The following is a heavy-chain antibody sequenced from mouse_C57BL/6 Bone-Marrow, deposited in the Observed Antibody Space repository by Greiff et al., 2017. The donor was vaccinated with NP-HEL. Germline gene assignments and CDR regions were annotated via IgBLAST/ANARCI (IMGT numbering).Heavy chain of an antibody. D-gene: IGHD1-1*01. CDR1: GFSLTSYG. V-gene: IGHV2-2*01. CDR2: IWSGGST. CDR3: ARNLGYYYGSSLAY. Sequence: VQGVESGPGLVQPSQSLSITCTVSGFSLTSYGVHWVRQSPGKGLEWLGVIWSGGSTDYNAAFISRLSISKDNSKSQVFFKMNSLQADDTAIYYCARNLGYYYGSSLAYWGQGTLVTVSA. J-gene: IGHJ3*01.